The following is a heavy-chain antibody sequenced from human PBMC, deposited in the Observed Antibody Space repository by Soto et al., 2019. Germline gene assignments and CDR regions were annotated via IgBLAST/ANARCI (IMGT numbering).Heavy chain of an antibody. CDR2: IRLHNGET. D-gene: IGHD6-19*01. CDR1: RYTFPNYG. V-gene: IGHV1-18*01. CDR3: ATSLGTSGWFDY. J-gene: IGHJ4*02. Sequence: QVQLVQSGAEVKNPGASVRVSCTASRYTFPNYGLTWVRQAPGQGPEWLGWIRLHNGETHYAPNFRGRVTMTTDTSTSTAYMELRGLRSDDTAMYYCATSLGTSGWFDYWGQGNPVTVSS.